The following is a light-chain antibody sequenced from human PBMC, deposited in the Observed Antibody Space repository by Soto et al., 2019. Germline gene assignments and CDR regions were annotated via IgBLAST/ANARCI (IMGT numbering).Light chain of an antibody. J-gene: IGLJ3*02. CDR2: DTS. CDR1: TGPVISTHY. CDR3: LLSYDDARV. Sequence: QTVVTQEPSLTVSPGGTVTLTCGSSTGPVISTHYPYWFQQKPGQAPRTVIYDTSIRHSWTPARFSGSLLGGKAVLTLSGAQPEDEADYYCLLSYDDARVFGGGTKLTVL. V-gene: IGLV7-46*01.